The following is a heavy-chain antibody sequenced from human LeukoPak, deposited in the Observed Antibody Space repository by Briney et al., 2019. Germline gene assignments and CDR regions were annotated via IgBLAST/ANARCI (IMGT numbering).Heavy chain of an antibody. CDR2: IGTYGGDT. J-gene: IGHJ5*01. CDR3: ARDLWNFYDDSGYNRDFDS. Sequence: ASVKVSCKATSRISWVRQAPGQGLEWMGSIGTYGGDTDYAQKFQGRITVTTDTSTSTVYMELRNLRSDDTAVYYCARDLWNFYDDSGYNRDFDSWGQGTLVTVSS. CDR1: TSR. D-gene: IGHD3-22*01. V-gene: IGHV1-18*01.